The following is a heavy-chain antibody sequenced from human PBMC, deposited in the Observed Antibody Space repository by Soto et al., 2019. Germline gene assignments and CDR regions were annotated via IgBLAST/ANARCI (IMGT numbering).Heavy chain of an antibody. CDR3: AKSLRPRWNFFYYMDV. Sequence: EVQLLESGGGLVQPGGSLRLSCVVSGFTFGSYAMSWVRQAPEKGPEWVAILGGNGFTTYYADSVKGRFTISGDKCKSTLFLEMNSLRADDTGVYYCAKSLRPRWNFFYYMDVWGRGTSVTVSS. CDR1: GFTFGSYA. CDR2: LGGNGFTT. D-gene: IGHD2-15*01. J-gene: IGHJ6*03. V-gene: IGHV3-23*01.